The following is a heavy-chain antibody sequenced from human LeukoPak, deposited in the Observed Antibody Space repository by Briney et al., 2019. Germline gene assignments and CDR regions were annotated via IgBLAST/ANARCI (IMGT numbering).Heavy chain of an antibody. D-gene: IGHD1-26*01. Sequence: SVNVSCKASGGTFSSYAISWVRQAPGQGLEWMGGIIPIFGTANYAQKFQGRVTITADESTSTAYMELSSLRSEDTAVYYCARGTIVGATSDYYYGMDVWGQGTTVTVSS. J-gene: IGHJ6*02. V-gene: IGHV1-69*13. CDR2: IIPIFGTA. CDR3: ARGTIVGATSDYYYGMDV. CDR1: GGTFSSYA.